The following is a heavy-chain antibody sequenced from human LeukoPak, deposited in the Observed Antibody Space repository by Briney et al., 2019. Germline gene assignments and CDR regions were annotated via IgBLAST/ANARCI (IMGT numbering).Heavy chain of an antibody. CDR1: GFTFSSYA. CDR2: ISGSGGST. J-gene: IGHJ4*02. CDR3: AKGPSSWEPTYYFDY. D-gene: IGHD1-14*01. V-gene: IGHV3-23*01. Sequence: PGGSLRLSCAASGFTFSSYAMSWVRPAPGKGLEWVSAISGSGGSTYYADSVKGRFTISRDNSKNTLYLQMNSLRAEDTAVYYCAKGPSSWEPTYYFDYWGQGTLVTVSS.